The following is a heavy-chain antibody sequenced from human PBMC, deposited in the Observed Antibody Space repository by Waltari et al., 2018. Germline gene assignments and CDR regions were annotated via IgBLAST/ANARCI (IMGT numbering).Heavy chain of an antibody. Sequence: EMQLVESGGGLIQPGGSLKLSCAASGCGVSSNSMTWVRQAPGKGLEWVSLIYGSGFGGTDTHYADSVKGRFTISRDNSKNTLYLQMNTLRADDTAMYYCARQMTPHYFDYWGQGALVTVSS. V-gene: IGHV3-53*01. CDR2: IYGSGFGGTDT. D-gene: IGHD2-15*01. CDR1: GCGVSSNS. J-gene: IGHJ4*02. CDR3: ARQMTPHYFDY.